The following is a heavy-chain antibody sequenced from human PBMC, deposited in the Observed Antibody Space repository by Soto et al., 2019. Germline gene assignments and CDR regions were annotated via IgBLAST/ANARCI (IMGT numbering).Heavy chain of an antibody. D-gene: IGHD4-17*01. V-gene: IGHV3-21*01. Sequence: EVQLVESGGGLVKPGGSLRLSCAASGFTFSSYSMNWVRQAPGKGLEWVSSISSSSSYIYYADSVKGRFTISRDNAKNSLYLQMNSLRAEDTAVYYCARGLTTLSGFDYWGQGTLVTVSS. CDR3: ARGLTTLSGFDY. J-gene: IGHJ4*02. CDR2: ISSSSSYI. CDR1: GFTFSSYS.